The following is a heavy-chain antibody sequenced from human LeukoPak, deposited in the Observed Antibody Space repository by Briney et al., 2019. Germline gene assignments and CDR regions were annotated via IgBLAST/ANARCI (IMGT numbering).Heavy chain of an antibody. Sequence: GASVKVSCKVSGYTLTELSMHWVRQAPGKGLEWMGGFDPEDGETIYAQKFQGRVTMTEDTSTDTAYMELSSLRSEDTAVYYCAKLGYCSSTSCYEDYFDYWGQGTLVTVSS. CDR2: FDPEDGET. CDR3: AKLGYCSSTSCYEDYFDY. CDR1: GYTLTELS. J-gene: IGHJ4*02. D-gene: IGHD2-2*01. V-gene: IGHV1-24*01.